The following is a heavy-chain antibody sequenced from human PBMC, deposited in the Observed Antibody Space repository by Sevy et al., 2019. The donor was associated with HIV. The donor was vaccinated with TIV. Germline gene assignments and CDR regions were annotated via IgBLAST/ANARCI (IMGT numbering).Heavy chain of an antibody. CDR1: GGSFSGYY. J-gene: IGHJ3*02. Sequence: SETLSLTCAVYGGSFSGYYWSWIPQPPGKGLEWMGEINHSGSTNYNPSLKSRVTISVDTSKNQFSLKLSSVTAADTAVYYCARHCSGTSCSHAFDIWGQGTMVTVSS. V-gene: IGHV4-34*01. CDR2: INHSGST. CDR3: ARHCSGTSCSHAFDI. D-gene: IGHD2-2*01.